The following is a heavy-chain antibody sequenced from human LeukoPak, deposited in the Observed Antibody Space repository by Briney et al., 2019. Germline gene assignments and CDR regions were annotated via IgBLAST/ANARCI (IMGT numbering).Heavy chain of an antibody. Sequence: SQTLSLTCAISGDSVSSNSAAWNWIRQSPSRGLEWLGRTYYRSKWYNDYAVSVKSRITNNPDTSKNQFSLQLNSVTPEDTAVYYSARSIYSSSPYYYDYYGMDVWDQGTTVTVSS. CDR2: TYYRSKWYN. CDR1: GDSVSSNSAA. CDR3: ARSIYSSSPYYYDYYGMDV. J-gene: IGHJ6*02. V-gene: IGHV6-1*01. D-gene: IGHD6-6*01.